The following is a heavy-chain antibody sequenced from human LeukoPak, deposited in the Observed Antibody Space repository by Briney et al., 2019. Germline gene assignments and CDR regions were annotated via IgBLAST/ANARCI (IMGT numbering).Heavy chain of an antibody. CDR1: GGSISSYY. D-gene: IGHD1-26*01. CDR2: IYYSGST. V-gene: IGHV4-59*01. J-gene: IGHJ4*02. Sequence: SETLSLTCTVSGGSISSYYWSWIRQPPGKGLEWIGYIYYSGSTNYNPSLKSRVTISVDTSKNQFSLKLSSVTAADTAVYYCARGSNDSGSYYLGRWTCDYWGQGTLVTVSS. CDR3: ARGSNDSGSYYLGRWTCDY.